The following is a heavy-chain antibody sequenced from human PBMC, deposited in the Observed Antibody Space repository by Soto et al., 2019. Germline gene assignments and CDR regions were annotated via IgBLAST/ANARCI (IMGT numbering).Heavy chain of an antibody. V-gene: IGHV4-59*01. D-gene: IGHD2-15*01. Sequence: QVQLQESGPGLVKPSETLSLTGTVSGVSFSTYYWSWIRQVPGKGLDWIGYSYYSGSSNYNPSLKSRVPMSADTSKNQLSLKLSSVTAADTAVYYCARDQGGPFDYWGQGTLVTVSS. CDR2: SYYSGSS. CDR3: ARDQGGPFDY. CDR1: GVSFSTYY. J-gene: IGHJ4*02.